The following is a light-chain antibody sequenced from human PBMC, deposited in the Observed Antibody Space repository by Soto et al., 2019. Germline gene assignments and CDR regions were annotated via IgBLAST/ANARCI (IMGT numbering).Light chain of an antibody. J-gene: IGLJ1*01. V-gene: IGLV1-44*01. CDR3: AAWDGSLIGHV. Sequence: QPVLTQPPSASGTPGQRVSISCSGSSSNIGSNTVNWYQHLPGTAPKLLIYNNNQRPSGVPDRFSGSQSGTSASLAISGLQSEDEADYYCAAWDGSLIGHVFGAGTKVTVL. CDR1: SSNIGSNT. CDR2: NNN.